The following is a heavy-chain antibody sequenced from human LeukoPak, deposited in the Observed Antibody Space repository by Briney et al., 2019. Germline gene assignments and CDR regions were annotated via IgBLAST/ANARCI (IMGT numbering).Heavy chain of an antibody. J-gene: IGHJ1*01. CDR1: GGSISSSSYY. CDR3: ARASYRYCSSTSCYNEYFQH. Sequence: SETLSLTCTVSGGSISSSSYYWGWIRQPPGKGLEWIGSIYYSGSTYYNPSLKSRVTISVDTSKNQFSLKLSSVTAADTAVYYCARASYRYCSSTSCYNEYFQHWGQGTLVTVSS. V-gene: IGHV4-39*07. CDR2: IYYSGST. D-gene: IGHD2-2*02.